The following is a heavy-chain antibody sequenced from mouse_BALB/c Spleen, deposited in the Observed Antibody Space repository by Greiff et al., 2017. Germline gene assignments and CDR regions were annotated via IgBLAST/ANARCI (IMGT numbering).Heavy chain of an antibody. J-gene: IGHJ3*01. V-gene: IGHV14-3*02. CDR3: ARGGPYYRYDGAWFAY. D-gene: IGHD2-14*01. CDR1: GFNIKDTY. Sequence: VQLQQSGAELVKPGASVKLSCTASGFNIKDTYMHWVKQRPEQGLEWIGRIDPANGNTKYDPKFQGKATITADTSSNTAYLQLSSLTSEDTAVYYCARGGPYYRYDGAWFAYWGQGTLVTVSA. CDR2: IDPANGNT.